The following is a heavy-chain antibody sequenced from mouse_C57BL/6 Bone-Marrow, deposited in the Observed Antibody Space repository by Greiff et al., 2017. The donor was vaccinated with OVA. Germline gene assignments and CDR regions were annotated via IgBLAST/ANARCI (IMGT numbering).Heavy chain of an antibody. D-gene: IGHD1-1*01. CDR2: IWSGGST. CDR3: AKTGLRRGYYAMDY. CDR1: GFSLTSYG. J-gene: IGHJ4*01. Sequence: QVQLQQSGPGLVQPSQSLSITCTVSGFSLTSYGVHWVRQSPGKGLEWLGVIWSGGSTDYNAAFMSRLSITKDNSKSQVFFKMNSLQADDTAIYYCAKTGLRRGYYAMDYWGQGTSVTVSS. V-gene: IGHV2-5*01.